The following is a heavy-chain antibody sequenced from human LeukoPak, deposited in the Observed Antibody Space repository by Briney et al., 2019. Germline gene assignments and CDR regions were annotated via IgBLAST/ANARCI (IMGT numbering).Heavy chain of an antibody. D-gene: IGHD5-24*01. CDR3: ARALEMATIDY. J-gene: IGHJ4*02. V-gene: IGHV1-46*01. CDR1: GYILSSYN. CDR2: INPSGGDT. Sequence: ASVKVSCKASGYILSSYNMHWVRQAPGQGLEWLGIINPSGGDTKYAQKFQGRVTMTTDTSTSTAYMELSSLRSEDTAVYYCARALEMATIDYWGQGTLVTVSS.